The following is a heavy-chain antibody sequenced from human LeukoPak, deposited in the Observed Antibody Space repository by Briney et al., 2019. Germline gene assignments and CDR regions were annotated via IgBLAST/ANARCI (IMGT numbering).Heavy chain of an antibody. Sequence: PSETLSLTCSVSGYSIRSGYQWGWIRQAPGKGLEWIGSINYSGRTYDNPSLKSRVTISVDTSKNQSSLKLRSVTAADTAVYYCARDLHAVAGDYFDYWGQGTLVTVSS. CDR1: GYSIRSGYQ. D-gene: IGHD6-19*01. V-gene: IGHV4-38-2*02. CDR2: INYSGRT. J-gene: IGHJ4*02. CDR3: ARDLHAVAGDYFDY.